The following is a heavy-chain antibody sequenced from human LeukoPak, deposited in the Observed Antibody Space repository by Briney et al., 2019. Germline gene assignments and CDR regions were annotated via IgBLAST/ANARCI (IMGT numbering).Heavy chain of an antibody. V-gene: IGHV3-7*05. D-gene: IGHD5-12*01. J-gene: IGHJ4*02. CDR3: AREDSGYDRCYDY. CDR1: GFTFSSYW. Sequence: PLGSPRLSCAASGFTFSSYWMSWVRQAPGKGLEWVANIKQDESQKYYVDSVKGRFTISRDNAKNSLYLQMNSLRAEDTAVYYCAREDSGYDRCYDYWGQGTLVTPSS. CDR2: IKQDESQK.